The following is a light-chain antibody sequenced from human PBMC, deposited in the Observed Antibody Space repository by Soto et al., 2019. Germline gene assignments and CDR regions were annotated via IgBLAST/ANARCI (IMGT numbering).Light chain of an antibody. V-gene: IGLV2-8*01. J-gene: IGLJ1*01. CDR2: EVS. CDR3: SSSAGSNNFV. CDR1: SSDIGAYIY. Sequence: QSALTQPPSASGSPGQSVTISCTGTSSDIGAYIYVSWYQQHPGKAPKLMISEVSRRPSGVPERFSGSKSGNTASLTVSGLQADDEAHYYCSSSAGSNNFVLGTARKV.